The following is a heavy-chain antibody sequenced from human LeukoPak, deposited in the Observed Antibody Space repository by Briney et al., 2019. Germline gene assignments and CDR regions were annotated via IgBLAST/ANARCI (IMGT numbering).Heavy chain of an antibody. CDR3: ARGTIFGVVMDV. J-gene: IGHJ6*02. CDR2: IYYSGTT. D-gene: IGHD3-3*01. Sequence: SETLSLTCTVSGASINTYYWSWIRQPPGKGLEWIGYIYYSGTTSYNPSLKTRVTISIDTSKNQFSLKLSSVTAADTAVYYCARGTIFGVVMDVWGQGTTVTVSS. V-gene: IGHV4-59*01. CDR1: GASINTYY.